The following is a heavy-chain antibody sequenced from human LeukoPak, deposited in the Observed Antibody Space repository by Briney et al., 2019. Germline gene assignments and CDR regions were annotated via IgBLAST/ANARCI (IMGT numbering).Heavy chain of an antibody. V-gene: IGHV4-59*12. CDR3: ARTRGYSLY. D-gene: IGHD5-18*01. Sequence: SETLSLTCTVSGGSISIYYWNWIRQPPGKGLEWIGSIYNSGSTNYNPSLKSRVTISGDTSKNQFSLRLSSVTAADTAVYYCARTRGYSLYWGQGTLVTVSS. CDR2: IYNSGST. CDR1: GGSISIYY. J-gene: IGHJ4*02.